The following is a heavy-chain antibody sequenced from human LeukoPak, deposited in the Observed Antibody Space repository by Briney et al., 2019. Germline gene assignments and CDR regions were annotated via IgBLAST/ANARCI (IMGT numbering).Heavy chain of an antibody. V-gene: IGHV1-18*01. Sequence: GASVKVSCKASGYTFTSYGISWVRQAPGQGLEWMGWISAYNGNTNYAQKLQGRVTMTTDTSTSTAYMELRSLRSDDTAVYYCARELGWGSSGWSGLDYWGQGTLVTVSS. CDR3: ARELGWGSSGWSGLDY. D-gene: IGHD6-19*01. CDR2: ISAYNGNT. J-gene: IGHJ4*02. CDR1: GYTFTSYG.